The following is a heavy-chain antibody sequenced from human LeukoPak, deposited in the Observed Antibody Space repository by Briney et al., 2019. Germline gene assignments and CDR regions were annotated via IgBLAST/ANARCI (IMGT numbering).Heavy chain of an antibody. CDR2: ISYDGSNK. D-gene: IGHD3-22*01. V-gene: IGHV3-30*18. CDR3: AKDGIVVSYFDY. CDR1: GFTFSSYG. Sequence: GRSLRLSCAASGFTFSSYGIHWVRQAPGKGLEWVEIISYDGSNKYYADSVKGRFTISRDNSKNTLYLQMNSLRAEDTAMYYCAKDGIVVSYFDYWGQGTLVTVSS. J-gene: IGHJ4*02.